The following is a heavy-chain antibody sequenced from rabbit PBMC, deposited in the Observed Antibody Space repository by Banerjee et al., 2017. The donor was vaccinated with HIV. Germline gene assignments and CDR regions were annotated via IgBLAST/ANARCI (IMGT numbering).Heavy chain of an antibody. Sequence: QSLEESGGDLVKPGASLTLTCTASGIDYSSNYYLCWVRQAPGKGLEWIGCMNTDTSGDTYYASWAKGRFTISRTSWTTVTLQMTSLTAADTATYFCARDLTGITGWNFNLWGPGTLVTVS. V-gene: IGHV1S40*01. CDR1: GIDYSSNYY. CDR2: MNTDTSGDT. D-gene: IGHD1-1*01. J-gene: IGHJ4*01. CDR3: ARDLTGITGWNFNL.